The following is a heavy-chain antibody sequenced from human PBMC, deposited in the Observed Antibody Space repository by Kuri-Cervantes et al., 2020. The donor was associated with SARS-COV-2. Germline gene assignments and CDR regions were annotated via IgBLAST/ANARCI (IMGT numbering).Heavy chain of an antibody. Sequence: GESLKISCAASGFTFSSYSMNWVRQAPGKGLVWVSRIKSDGSSTTYADSVKGRFTISRDNAKKTLYLQMNSLRVEDTAVYYCARGEVTMDMDVWGQGTTVTVSS. D-gene: IGHD3-3*01. CDR1: GFTFSSYS. V-gene: IGHV3-74*01. CDR2: IKSDGSST. J-gene: IGHJ6*02. CDR3: ARGEVTMDMDV.